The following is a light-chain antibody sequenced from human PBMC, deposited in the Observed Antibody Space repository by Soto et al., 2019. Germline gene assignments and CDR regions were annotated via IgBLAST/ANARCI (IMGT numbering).Light chain of an antibody. V-gene: IGKV1-39*01. CDR3: QQSYSTLLS. CDR1: QSISTF. Sequence: DIELTQSPSSLSASVGDRVTITCRASQSISTFLNWYQHKRGKAPKLLIHGASSLQSGVTFRFTGSGSGTDFSLTISGLQPEDSATYYCQQSYSTLLSFGGGTKVEI. J-gene: IGKJ4*01. CDR2: GAS.